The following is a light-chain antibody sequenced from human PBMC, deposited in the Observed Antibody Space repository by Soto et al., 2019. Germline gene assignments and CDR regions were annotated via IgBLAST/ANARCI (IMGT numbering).Light chain of an antibody. V-gene: IGKV1-5*03. CDR1: QSISSW. CDR2: RAS. J-gene: IGKJ1*01. CDR3: QQYDRASWT. Sequence: DIQMTQSPSTLSASVGDRVIITCRASQSISSWLAWYQQKPGKAPDRLIYRASTLKTGIPSRFSGSGSGTEFTLTISSLQPDDFANYCCQQYDRASWTFGPGTKVEIK.